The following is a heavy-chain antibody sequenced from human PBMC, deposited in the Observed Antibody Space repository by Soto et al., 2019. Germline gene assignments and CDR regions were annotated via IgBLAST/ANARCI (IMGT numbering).Heavy chain of an antibody. V-gene: IGHV4-59*01. Sequence: SETLSLTCTVSGVSISSYYWSWIRQPPGKGLEWIGYIYYSGSTNYNPSLKSRVTISVDTSKNQFSLKLSSVTAADTAVYYCARDFWSGRFDYWGQGTLVTVSS. CDR1: GVSISSYY. D-gene: IGHD3-3*01. J-gene: IGHJ4*02. CDR2: IYYSGST. CDR3: ARDFWSGRFDY.